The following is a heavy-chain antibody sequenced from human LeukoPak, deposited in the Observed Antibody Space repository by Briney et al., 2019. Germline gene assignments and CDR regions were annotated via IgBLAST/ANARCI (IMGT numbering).Heavy chain of an antibody. V-gene: IGHV1-18*01. CDR2: ISAYNGNT. CDR3: ARVCYDSSGYYSFDY. D-gene: IGHD3-22*01. J-gene: IGHJ4*02. Sequence: GVSVKVSCKASGYTFTSYGISWVRQAPGQGLEWMGWISAYNGNTNYAQKLQGRVTMTTDTSTSTAYMELRSLRSDDTAVYYCARVCYDSSGYYSFDYWGQGTLVTVSS. CDR1: GYTFTSYG.